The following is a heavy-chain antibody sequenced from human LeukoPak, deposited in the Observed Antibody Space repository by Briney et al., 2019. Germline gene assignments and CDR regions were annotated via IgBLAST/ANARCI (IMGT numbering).Heavy chain of an antibody. D-gene: IGHD6-13*01. CDR2: IHPGDSDT. V-gene: IGHV5-51*01. CDR1: GYSFTSYW. Sequence: GESLKISCKGSGYSFTSYWIGWVRQMPGKGLEWMGIIHPGDSDTRYSPSFQGQVTISADKSISTAYLQWSSLKASDTAMYYCARTYSSNWYYFDYWGQGTLVTVSS. J-gene: IGHJ4*02. CDR3: ARTYSSNWYYFDY.